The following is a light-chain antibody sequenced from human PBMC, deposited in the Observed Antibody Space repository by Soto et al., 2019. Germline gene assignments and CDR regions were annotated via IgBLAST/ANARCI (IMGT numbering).Light chain of an antibody. CDR2: QDS. Sequence: SYELTQPPSVSVSPGKTASITCSGDKLGDKYACWYQQKPGRSPVLVIYQDSERPSGIPERFSGSNSGNTATLTISGTQAMDEADYYCQAWDSSTFVVFGGGTKLTVL. J-gene: IGLJ2*01. CDR1: KLGDKY. CDR3: QAWDSSTFVV. V-gene: IGLV3-1*01.